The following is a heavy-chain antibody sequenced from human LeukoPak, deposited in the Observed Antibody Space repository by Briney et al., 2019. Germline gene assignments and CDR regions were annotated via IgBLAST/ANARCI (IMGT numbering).Heavy chain of an antibody. CDR1: GYTFTGYY. D-gene: IGHD3-22*01. CDR3: ARGVRYYYDSSGCNPFDY. Sequence: ASVKVSCKASGYTFTGYYMHWVRQAPGQGLEWMGRINPNSGNTGYAQKFQGRVTMTRNTSISTAYMELSSLRSEDTAVYYCARGVRYYYDSSGCNPFDYWGQGTLVTVSS. J-gene: IGHJ4*02. CDR2: INPNSGNT. V-gene: IGHV1-8*02.